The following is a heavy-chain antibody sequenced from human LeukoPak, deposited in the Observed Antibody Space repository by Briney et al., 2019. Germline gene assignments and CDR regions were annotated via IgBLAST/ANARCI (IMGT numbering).Heavy chain of an antibody. Sequence: SVKVSCKASGGTFSSYAISWVRQAPGQGLEWMGGIIPIFGTANYAQKFQGRVTITADESTSTAYMELSSLRSEDTAVYYCARSRAPDHQRITIFGVVIKDDFDAFDIWGQGTMVTVSS. D-gene: IGHD3-3*01. CDR1: GGTFSSYA. J-gene: IGHJ3*02. CDR2: IIPIFGTA. CDR3: ARSRAPDHQRITIFGVVIKDDFDAFDI. V-gene: IGHV1-69*13.